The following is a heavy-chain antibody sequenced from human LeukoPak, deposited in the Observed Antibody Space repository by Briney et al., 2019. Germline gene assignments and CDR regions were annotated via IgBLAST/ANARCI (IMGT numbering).Heavy chain of an antibody. V-gene: IGHV4-34*01. CDR2: ISHRGRT. CDR1: GGSLSDYY. J-gene: IGHJ4*02. Sequence: SETLSLTCAVYGGSLSDYYWSWIRQSPGKGLEWIGEISHRGRTYYNLSLKSRVIISVDTSKNQFSLKLSSVTAADTAVYYCARGRSNGWFYWGQGTLVTVSS. D-gene: IGHD2-8*01. CDR3: ARGRSNGWFY.